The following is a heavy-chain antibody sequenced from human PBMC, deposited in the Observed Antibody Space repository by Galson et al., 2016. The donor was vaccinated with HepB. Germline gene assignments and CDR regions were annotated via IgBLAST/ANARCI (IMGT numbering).Heavy chain of an antibody. CDR1: GFSFSSFW. J-gene: IGHJ4*02. CDR2: IKQDGSEE. CDR3: AAGGGFWAVS. Sequence: SLRLSCAASRFSSGFSFSSFWMNWVRQAPGKGLEWVANIKQDGSEEYYVDSVKGRFTISRDNAKNSLYLQMNSLRTEDTAVYYCAAGGGFWAVSWGQGTLVTVSS. D-gene: IGHD3-16*01. V-gene: IGHV3-7*03.